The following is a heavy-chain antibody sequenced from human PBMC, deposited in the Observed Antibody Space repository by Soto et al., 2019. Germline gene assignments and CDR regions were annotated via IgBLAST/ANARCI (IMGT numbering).Heavy chain of an antibody. Sequence: EVQLLESGGGLVQPGGSLRLSCAASGFTFSSYAMSWVRQAPGKGLEWVSAISGSGGSTYYADSVKGRFTISRDNSKNTLYLQMNSLRAEDTAVYYCAKYCSSTSCVNDWYFDIWGRGTLVTVSS. CDR2: ISGSGGST. D-gene: IGHD2-2*01. J-gene: IGHJ2*01. CDR1: GFTFSSYA. V-gene: IGHV3-23*01. CDR3: AKYCSSTSCVNDWYFDI.